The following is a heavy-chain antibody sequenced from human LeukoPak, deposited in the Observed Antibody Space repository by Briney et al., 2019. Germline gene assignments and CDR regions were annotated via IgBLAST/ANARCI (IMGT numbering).Heavy chain of an antibody. CDR3: ARLRIGASVVTAGSDAFDI. CDR2: IIPIFGTA. D-gene: IGHD2-21*02. V-gene: IGHV1-69*05. J-gene: IGHJ3*02. Sequence: GASVKVSCKASGYTFTDYYIHWVRQAPGQGLEWMGGIIPIFGTANYAQKFQGRVTITTDESTSTAYMELSSLRSEDTAVYYCARLRIGASVVTAGSDAFDIWGQGTMVTVSS. CDR1: GYTFTDYY.